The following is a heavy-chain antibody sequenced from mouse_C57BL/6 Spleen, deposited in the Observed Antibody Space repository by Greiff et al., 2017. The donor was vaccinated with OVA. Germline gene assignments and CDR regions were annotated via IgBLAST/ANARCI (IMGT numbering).Heavy chain of an antibody. D-gene: IGHD2-4*01. CDR2: ISYDGSN. J-gene: IGHJ4*01. CDR1: CYSITSGYY. Sequence: EVKLEESGPGLVKPSQSLSLTCSVTCYSITSGYYWNCIRQFPGNKLEWMGYISYDGSNNYNPSLKNRISITRDTSKNQFFLKLNSVTTEDTATYYCARRNDYGYAMDYWGQGTSVTVSS. CDR3: ARRNDYGYAMDY. V-gene: IGHV3-6*01.